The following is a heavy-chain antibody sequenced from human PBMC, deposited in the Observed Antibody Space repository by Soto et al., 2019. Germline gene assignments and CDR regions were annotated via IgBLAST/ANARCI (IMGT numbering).Heavy chain of an antibody. CDR2: INSDATTK. CDR1: GFTFRSSG. CDR3: AIGPTGCYGYDY. Sequence: EVQLVESGGGLVQPGGSLRLSCVASGFTFRSSGMHWVRQAPGKGLVWVSRINSDATTKNYAEYAKGRFTIARDNAENTLYLQMDSRTAEDTAGYYCAIGPTGCYGYDYWGQGTLVTVSS. V-gene: IGHV3-74*01. J-gene: IGHJ4*02. D-gene: IGHD6-19*01.